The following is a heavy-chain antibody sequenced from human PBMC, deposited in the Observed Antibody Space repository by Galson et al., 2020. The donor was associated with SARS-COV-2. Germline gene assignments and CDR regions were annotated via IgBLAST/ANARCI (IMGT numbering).Heavy chain of an antibody. D-gene: IGHD3-9*01. CDR3: ARRSFGGTHFDY. CDR1: GGSISSYY. V-gene: IGHV4-59*08. Sequence: SETLSLTCTVSGGSISSYYWSWIRQPPGKGLEWIGYIYYSGSTNYNPSLKSRVTISVDTSKNQFSLKLSSVTAADTAVYYCARRSFGGTHFDYWGQGTLVTVSS. J-gene: IGHJ4*02. CDR2: IYYSGST.